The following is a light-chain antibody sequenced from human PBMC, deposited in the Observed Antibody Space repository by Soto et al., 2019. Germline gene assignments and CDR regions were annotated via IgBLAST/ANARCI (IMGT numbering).Light chain of an antibody. V-gene: IGKV1-39*01. Sequence: QMTQSPSSLSASVRDRVTITCRASQSVSTHLNWYQHKTGKAPKLLIFATYNLQSGVPSRFSGSGSGTDFTLTINSLQPEDVATYYCQQSSSAPRTFGQGTKVEIK. CDR2: ATY. CDR3: QQSSSAPRT. CDR1: QSVSTH. J-gene: IGKJ2*01.